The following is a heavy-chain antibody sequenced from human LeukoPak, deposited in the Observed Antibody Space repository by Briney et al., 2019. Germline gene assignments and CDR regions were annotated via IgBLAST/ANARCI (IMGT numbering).Heavy chain of an antibody. D-gene: IGHD5-24*01. V-gene: IGHV3-49*04. J-gene: IGHJ4*02. CDR2: IRSKTYGGTT. CDR1: GFTFGDYA. CDR3: SRQIRATTDYFDY. Sequence: PGRSLRLSCTASGFTFGDYAMNWVRQARGKGLEWVGFIRSKTYGGTTAYAASVKGRFTISRDDSKNIAYLQMNILETEDTAVYYCSRQIRATTDYFDYWGQGTLVTVSS.